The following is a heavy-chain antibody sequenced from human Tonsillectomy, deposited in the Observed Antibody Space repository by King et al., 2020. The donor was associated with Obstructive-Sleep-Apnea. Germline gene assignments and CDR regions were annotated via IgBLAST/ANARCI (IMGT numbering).Heavy chain of an antibody. CDR3: ARLYGGNSLYFDY. CDR1: GGSISSHY. J-gene: IGHJ4*02. Sequence: QLQESGPGLVKPSETLSLTCTVSGGSISSHYCSWIRQPPGKVLEWIVYIYYRGHTYYTPSLKSRVTISVDTSKTQFSLKLNTVTAADTAVYYCARLYGGNSLYFDYWGQGTLVTVSS. D-gene: IGHD4-23*01. CDR2: IYYRGHT. V-gene: IGHV4-59*11.